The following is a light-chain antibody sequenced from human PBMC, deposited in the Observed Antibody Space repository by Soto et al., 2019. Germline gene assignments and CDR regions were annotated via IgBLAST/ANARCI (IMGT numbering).Light chain of an antibody. CDR3: QQYDNLQLT. Sequence: DIQMTQSPSSLSASVGDRVTITCQASQDISNYLNWYQQKPGKAPKLLIYDASNLETGVPSRFSGSGSGTDFTFTISSLQPEDTAAYYCQQYDNLQLTFGGGTKVDIK. J-gene: IGKJ4*01. CDR2: DAS. V-gene: IGKV1-33*01. CDR1: QDISNY.